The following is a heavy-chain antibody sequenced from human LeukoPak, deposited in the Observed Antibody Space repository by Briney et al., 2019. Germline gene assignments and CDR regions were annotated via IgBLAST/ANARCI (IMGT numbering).Heavy chain of an antibody. D-gene: IGHD1-1*01. CDR1: GFTFSSYA. Sequence: GGSLRLSCAASGFTFSSYAMSWVRQAPGKGLEWVSAISGSGGSTYYADSVRGRFTISRDNSKNTLYLQMNSLTAGDTAVYYCARGPPRGKYYYMDVWGKGTTVTVSS. V-gene: IGHV3-23*01. CDR2: ISGSGGST. CDR3: ARGPPRGKYYYMDV. J-gene: IGHJ6*03.